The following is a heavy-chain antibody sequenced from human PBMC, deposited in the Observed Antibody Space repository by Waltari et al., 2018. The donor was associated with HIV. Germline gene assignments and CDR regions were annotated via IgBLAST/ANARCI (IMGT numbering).Heavy chain of an antibody. V-gene: IGHV1-8*01. CDR3: ARSLACPDCYTKTDS. J-gene: IGHJ4*02. CDR1: GYTFSTSD. Sequence: QVLLVQSGAEVKKPGASVTVPCKAFGYTFSTSDINWVRKAPGKGLGGVGGVNPYSGNTGYAQRFQGSVTMTRSTPINTAYMELSGLTSDDTAVYFCARSLACPDCYTKTDSWGQGTLVTVSS. CDR2: VNPYSGNT. D-gene: IGHD2-2*02.